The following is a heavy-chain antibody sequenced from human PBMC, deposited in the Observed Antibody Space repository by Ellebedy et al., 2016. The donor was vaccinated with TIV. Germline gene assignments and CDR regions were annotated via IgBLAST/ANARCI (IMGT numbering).Heavy chain of an antibody. J-gene: IGHJ5*02. CDR1: GFTFSSYR. Sequence: GESLKISCAASGFTFSSYRMHWVRQAPGKGLVWVSRINSDGSSTSYADSVKGRFTIYRDNAKNSLYLQMNSLRAEDTAVYYCASSDYSNHNWFDPWGQGTLVTVSS. CDR2: INSDGSST. CDR3: ASSDYSNHNWFDP. V-gene: IGHV3-74*01. D-gene: IGHD4-11*01.